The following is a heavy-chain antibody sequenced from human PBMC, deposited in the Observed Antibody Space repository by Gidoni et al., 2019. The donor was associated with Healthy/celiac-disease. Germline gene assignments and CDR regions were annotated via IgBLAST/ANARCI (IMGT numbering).Heavy chain of an antibody. CDR1: GFTFRSYA. V-gene: IGHV3-30*01. J-gene: IGHJ6*02. Sequence: QVQLVESGGREVQPGRSLRLSCPDSGFTFRSYAMHWVRQAPGNGLEWVAVISSDGSNKYYADSVKGRFTISRDNSKNTLYLQMNSLRAEDTAVYYCARESWLAAPRYYGMDVWGQGTTVTVSS. D-gene: IGHD5-12*01. CDR3: ARESWLAAPRYYGMDV. CDR2: ISSDGSNK.